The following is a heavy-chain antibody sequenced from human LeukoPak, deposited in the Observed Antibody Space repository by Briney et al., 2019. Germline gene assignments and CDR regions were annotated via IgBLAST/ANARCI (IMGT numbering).Heavy chain of an antibody. CDR2: ISGSGGST. J-gene: IGHJ4*02. Sequence: PGGSLRLSCAASGFTFSSYAMTWVRQAPGKGLEWVSAISGSGGSTYYVDSVKGRFTISRDNSKNTLYLQMNSLRAEDTAVYYCAKDDSGGYYYYGTFDYWGQGTLVTVSS. V-gene: IGHV3-23*01. D-gene: IGHD3-22*01. CDR1: GFTFSSYA. CDR3: AKDDSGGYYYYGTFDY.